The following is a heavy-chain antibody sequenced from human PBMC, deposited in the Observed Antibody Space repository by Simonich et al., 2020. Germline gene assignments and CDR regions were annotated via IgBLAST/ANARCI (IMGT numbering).Heavy chain of an antibody. CDR2: IYYSWSI. V-gene: IGHV4-39*01. Sequence: QLQLQESGPGLVKPSETLSLTCTVSGGSISSSSYYWGWIRQPPGKGLEWIGSIYYSWSIYYNPSLKSRVTISVDTSKNQFSLKLSSVTAADTAVYYCARHAGFAFDIWGQGTMVTVSS. D-gene: IGHD6-13*01. CDR3: ARHAGFAFDI. J-gene: IGHJ3*02. CDR1: GGSISSSSYY.